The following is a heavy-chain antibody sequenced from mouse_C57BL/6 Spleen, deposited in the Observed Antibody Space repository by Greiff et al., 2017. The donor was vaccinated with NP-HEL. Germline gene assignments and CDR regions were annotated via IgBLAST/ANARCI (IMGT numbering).Heavy chain of an antibody. V-gene: IGHV5-16*01. D-gene: IGHD4-1*01. Sequence: EVQRVESEGGLVQPGSSMKLSCTASGFTFSDYYMAWVRQVPEKGLEWVANINYDGSSTYYLDSLKSRFIISRDTAKNILYLQMSSLKSEDTATYDCARAGKLGAWFAYWGQGTLVTVSA. CDR2: INYDGSST. CDR3: ARAGKLGAWFAY. J-gene: IGHJ3*01. CDR1: GFTFSDYY.